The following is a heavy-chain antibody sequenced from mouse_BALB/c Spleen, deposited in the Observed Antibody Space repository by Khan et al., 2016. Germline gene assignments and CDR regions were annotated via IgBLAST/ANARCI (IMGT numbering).Heavy chain of an antibody. CDR1: GFDFSRYW. V-gene: IGHV4-1*02. CDR3: ARVRWYGAMDY. J-gene: IGHJ4*01. D-gene: IGHD2-1*01. Sequence: LLESGGGLVQPGGSLKLSCAASGFDFSRYWMSWVRQAPGKGLEWIGEINPDSSTINYTPSLKDKFIISRDNDQNTLYLQMSNVRSEDTALYDCARVRWYGAMDYWGQGTSVTVSS. CDR2: INPDSSTI.